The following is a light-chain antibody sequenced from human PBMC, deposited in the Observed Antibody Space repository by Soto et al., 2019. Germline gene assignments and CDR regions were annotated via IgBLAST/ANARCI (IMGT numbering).Light chain of an antibody. J-gene: IGKJ4*01. CDR2: DAS. CDR3: QQRSNWPLT. Sequence: EIVLPQSPATLSLSPGERATLSCRASQSVSSYLAWYQQKPGQAPRLLIYDASNRANGIPARFSGSGSGTDFTLTISSLEPEDFAVYYCQQRSNWPLTFGGGTKVEIK. CDR1: QSVSSY. V-gene: IGKV3-11*01.